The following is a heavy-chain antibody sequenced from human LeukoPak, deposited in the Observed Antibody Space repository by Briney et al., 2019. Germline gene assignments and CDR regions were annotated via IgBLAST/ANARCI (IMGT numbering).Heavy chain of an antibody. CDR3: ARSEINDYNRY. J-gene: IGHJ4*02. CDR1: GYSIRSGYH. CDR2: IYQSGST. D-gene: IGHD3-10*01. Sequence: SETLSLTCSVSGYSIRSGYHWAWIRQSPGKGLEWLGSIYQSGSTYDNSSLKSRVTMSVDTSRNQFSLNMRHVTAADTAVYYCARSEINDYNRYWGQGITVIVSS. V-gene: IGHV4-38-2*01.